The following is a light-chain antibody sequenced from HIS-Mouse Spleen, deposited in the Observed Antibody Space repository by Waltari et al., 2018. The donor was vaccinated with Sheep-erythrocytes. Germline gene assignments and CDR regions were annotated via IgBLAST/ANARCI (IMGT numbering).Light chain of an antibody. V-gene: IGLV2-23*01. J-gene: IGLJ3*02. Sequence: QSALTQPASVSGSPGQSSTLSCTGTSRDVGSYNLVSWYQQHPGKAPKPMIYEGSKRPSGVSNRFSGSKSGNTASLTISGLQAEDEADYYCCSYAGSSTWVFGGGTKLTVL. CDR2: EGS. CDR3: CSYAGSSTWV. CDR1: SRDVGSYNL.